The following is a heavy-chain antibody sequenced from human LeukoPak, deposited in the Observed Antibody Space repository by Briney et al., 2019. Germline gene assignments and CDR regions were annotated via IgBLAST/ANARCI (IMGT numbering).Heavy chain of an antibody. D-gene: IGHD1-7*01. V-gene: IGHV1-2*02. CDR3: ARDPNYAPDY. J-gene: IGHJ4*02. Sequence: GASVKVSCKASGYAFIGYYVHWVRQAPGQGLEWMGWINPQSGGTMYAQKFQGRVTMTRDTSINTAYMDLSRLRSDDTAVYYCARDPNYAPDYWGQGTLVTVSS. CDR2: INPQSGGT. CDR1: GYAFIGYY.